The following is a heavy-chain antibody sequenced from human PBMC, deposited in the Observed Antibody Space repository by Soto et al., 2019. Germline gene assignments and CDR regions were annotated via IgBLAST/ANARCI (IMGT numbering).Heavy chain of an antibody. CDR2: IIPIFGTA. V-gene: IGHV1-69*12. CDR1: GGTFSSYA. CDR3: AREPPYCSCWYAGLQP. Sequence: QVQLVQSGAEVKKPGSSVKVSCKASGGTFSSYAISWVRQAPGQGLEWMGGIIPIFGTANYAQKFQVRVTITAGGPTSTAYLELGRLRSEDTAVYYCAREPPYCSCWYAGLQPWGQGTLVTVSS. J-gene: IGHJ1*01. D-gene: IGHD6-19*01.